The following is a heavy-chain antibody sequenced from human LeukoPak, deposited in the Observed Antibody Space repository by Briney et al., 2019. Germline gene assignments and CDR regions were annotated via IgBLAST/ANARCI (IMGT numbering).Heavy chain of an antibody. CDR3: ARDLDPAMIVVVTPGDY. CDR1: GGSFSGYY. V-gene: IGHV3-33*08. Sequence: LSLTCAVYGGSFSGYYWSWIRQPPGKGLEWVAVIWYDGSNKYYADSVKGRFTISRDNSKNTLYLQMNSLRAEDTAVYYCARDLDPAMIVVVTPGDYWGQGTLVTVSS. CDR2: IWYDGSNK. J-gene: IGHJ4*02. D-gene: IGHD3-22*01.